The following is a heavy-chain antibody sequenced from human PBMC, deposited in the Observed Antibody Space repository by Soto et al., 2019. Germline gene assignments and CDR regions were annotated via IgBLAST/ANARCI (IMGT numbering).Heavy chain of an antibody. Sequence: QITLKESGPTLVKPTQTLTLTCTFSGFSLSTSGVGVGWIRQPPGKALEWLALIYWDDDKRYSPSLKSRLTITKDTSKNPVVLKMTNLEPVDTATYYCSHEEDITGPSEAFDIWGQGTMVTVSS. D-gene: IGHD1-20*01. CDR1: GFSLSTSGVG. CDR2: IYWDDDK. CDR3: SHEEDITGPSEAFDI. V-gene: IGHV2-5*02. J-gene: IGHJ3*02.